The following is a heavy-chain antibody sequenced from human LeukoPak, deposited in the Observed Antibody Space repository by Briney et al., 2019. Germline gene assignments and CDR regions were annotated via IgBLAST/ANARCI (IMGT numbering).Heavy chain of an antibody. D-gene: IGHD2-2*01. V-gene: IGHV3-49*04. CDR3: TRAPHPRCSSSGCYLDY. CDR2: IQAKAYGGAT. J-gene: IGHJ4*02. CDR1: GFTFGDYA. Sequence: HPGRSLRLSCSTSGFTFGDYAMCWVRQAPGKGLEWVGFIQAKAYGGATKYAASVNGRFSISRDDSQSIANLQMNDLKTEDTAVYYCTRAPHPRCSSSGCYLDYWGQGILVTVSS.